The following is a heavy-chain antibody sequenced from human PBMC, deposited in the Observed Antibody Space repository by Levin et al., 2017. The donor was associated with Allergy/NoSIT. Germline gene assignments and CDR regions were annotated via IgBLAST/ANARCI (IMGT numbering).Heavy chain of an antibody. CDR2: INHSGST. J-gene: IGHJ3*02. V-gene: IGHV4-34*01. CDR3: ARRSSSWYLVGAFDI. D-gene: IGHD6-13*01. CDR1: GGSFSGYY. Sequence: GSLRLSCAVYGGSFSGYYWSWIRQPPGKGLEWIGEINHSGSTNYNPSLKSRVTISVDTSKNQFSLKLSSVTAADTAVYYCARRSSSWYLVGAFDIWGQGTMVTVSS.